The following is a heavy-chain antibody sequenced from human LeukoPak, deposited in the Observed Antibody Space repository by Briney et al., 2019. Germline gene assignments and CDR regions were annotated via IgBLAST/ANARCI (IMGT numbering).Heavy chain of an antibody. V-gene: IGHV1-2*06. D-gene: IGHD5-18*01. CDR1: GYTFTGYY. J-gene: IGHJ3*02. CDR2: INPNSGGT. Sequence: ASVKVSCKASGYTFTGYYMHWVRQAPGQGLEWMGRINPNSGGTNYAQKFQGRVTMTRDTSISTAYMELSRLRSDDTAVYYCARVFIGGQLWSRTPIAFDIWGQGTMVTVSS. CDR3: ARVFIGGQLWSRTPIAFDI.